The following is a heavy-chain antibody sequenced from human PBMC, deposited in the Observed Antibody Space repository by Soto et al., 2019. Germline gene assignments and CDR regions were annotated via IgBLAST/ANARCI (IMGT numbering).Heavy chain of an antibody. CDR2: INAGNGNT. V-gene: IGHV1-3*01. J-gene: IGHJ3*02. CDR3: ARVKKTGATSDAFDI. CDR1: GYTFTSYA. Sequence: ASVKVSCKASGYTFTSYAMHWVRQAPGQRLEWMGWINAGNGNTKYSQKFQGRVTITRDTSASTAYMELSSLRSEDTAVYYCARVKKTGATSDAFDIWGQGTMVTVSS. D-gene: IGHD1-26*01.